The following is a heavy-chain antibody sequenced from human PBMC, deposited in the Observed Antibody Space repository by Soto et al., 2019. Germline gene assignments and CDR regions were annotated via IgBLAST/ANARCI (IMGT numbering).Heavy chain of an antibody. Sequence: QVQLVQSGTEVKKPGASVKVSCKASGYTFTNYGISWVRQAPGQGLEWMGWISCYNGNTNYAQRLQGRVTMTTDTSTRTAYMDLRSLRSDDTAVYYLAREDSTDPYFDYWGQGTLVTVSS. D-gene: IGHD2-15*01. CDR1: GYTFTNYG. V-gene: IGHV1-18*04. CDR3: AREDSTDPYFDY. CDR2: ISCYNGNT. J-gene: IGHJ4*02.